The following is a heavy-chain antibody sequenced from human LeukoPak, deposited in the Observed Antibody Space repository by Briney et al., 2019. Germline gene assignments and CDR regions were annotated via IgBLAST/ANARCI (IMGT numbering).Heavy chain of an antibody. J-gene: IGHJ4*02. D-gene: IGHD3-10*01. Sequence: SETLSLTCTVSGGSISSYYWSWIRQPPGKGLEWIGYIYYSGSTNYNPSLKSRVTISVDTSKNQFSLKMTSVTPADTAVYYCARAGGDITSSQDLDYWGQGTLVTVSS. V-gene: IGHV4-59*01. CDR1: GGSISSYY. CDR2: IYYSGST. CDR3: ARAGGDITSSQDLDY.